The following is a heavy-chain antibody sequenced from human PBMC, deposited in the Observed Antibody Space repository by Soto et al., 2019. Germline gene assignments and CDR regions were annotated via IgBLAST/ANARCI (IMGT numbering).Heavy chain of an antibody. Sequence: SETLSLTCSVSGYSVSSSDYYWAWIRQTPGKGLEGIGSIFYSGLTYYNPSLKSRVTLSVDTSKNQFSVRLDSVTAADTAVYYCAPLSVSLSGPYGIHVWGQGTTVTVS. CDR2: IFYSGLT. V-gene: IGHV4-39*01. J-gene: IGHJ6*02. CDR3: APLSVSLSGPYGIHV. CDR1: GYSVSSSDYY. D-gene: IGHD2-15*01.